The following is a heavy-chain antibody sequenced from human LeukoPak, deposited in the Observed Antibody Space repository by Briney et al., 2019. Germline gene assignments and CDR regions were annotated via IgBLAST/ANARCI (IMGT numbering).Heavy chain of an antibody. CDR1: GGSFSGYY. J-gene: IGHJ4*02. Sequence: SETLSLTCAVYGGSFSGYYWSWLRQPPGKGLEWIGEINHSGRTNYNPSLKSRVTISVDTSKNQFSLELTSVTAADTAVYYCTRGHSVEQQLDPLDLDYWGQGTLVTVSS. CDR3: TRGHSVEQQLDPLDLDY. CDR2: INHSGRT. V-gene: IGHV4-34*01. D-gene: IGHD6-13*01.